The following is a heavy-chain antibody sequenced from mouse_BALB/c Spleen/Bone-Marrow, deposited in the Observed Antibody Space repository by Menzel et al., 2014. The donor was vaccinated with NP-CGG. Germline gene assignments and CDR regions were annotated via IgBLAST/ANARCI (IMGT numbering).Heavy chain of an antibody. Sequence: EVQLLQSVPYLVKPVASLKMSCKASGYTFTDYYIKWVRQSHGKRLEWIGDINPNNGNVFYNEKFKGKASLTVDKSSTSAYMQLNGLTCEDYGVCYCGRSRAMDYWGQGTSVTVSS. V-gene: IGHV1-26*01. J-gene: IGHJ4*01. CDR2: INPNNGNV. CDR1: GYTFTDYY. CDR3: GRSRAMDY.